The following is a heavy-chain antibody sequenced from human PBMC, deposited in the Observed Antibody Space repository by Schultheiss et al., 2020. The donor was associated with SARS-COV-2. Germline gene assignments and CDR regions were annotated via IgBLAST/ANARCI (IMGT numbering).Heavy chain of an antibody. V-gene: IGHV4-59*06. Sequence: SETLSLTCTVSGGSISSHYWGWVRQPPGKGLEWIGYIYYSGSTYYNPSLKSRVIISADTSKNQFSLKLSSMTAADTAVYYCHGDFNFDYWGQGTLVTVSS. J-gene: IGHJ4*02. D-gene: IGHD4-17*01. CDR3: HGDFNFDY. CDR1: GGSISSHY. CDR2: IYYSGST.